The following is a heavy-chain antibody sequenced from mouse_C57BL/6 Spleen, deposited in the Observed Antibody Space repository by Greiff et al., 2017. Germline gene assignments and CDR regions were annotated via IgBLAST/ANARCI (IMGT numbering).Heavy chain of an antibody. Sequence: QVQLQQPGAELVKPGASVKLSCKASGYTFTSYWMHWVKQRPGQGLEWIGKIHPNSGSTNYNEKFKSKATLTVDKSSSTAYMQLSSLTSEDSAVYYCARSVYGSSYFDYWGQGTTLTVSS. CDR3: ARSVYGSSYFDY. CDR2: IHPNSGST. D-gene: IGHD1-1*01. CDR1: GYTFTSYW. J-gene: IGHJ2*01. V-gene: IGHV1-64*01.